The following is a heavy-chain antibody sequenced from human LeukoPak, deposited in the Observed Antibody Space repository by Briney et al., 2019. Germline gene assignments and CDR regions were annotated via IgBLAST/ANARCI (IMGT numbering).Heavy chain of an antibody. V-gene: IGHV3-21*01. D-gene: IGHD2-15*01. Sequence: KPGGSLRLSCAASGFTFSSYSMNWVRQAPGKGLEWVSSISSSSSYIYYADSVKGRFTISRDNAKNSLYLQMNSLRAEDTAVYYCARVGYCSGGSCPKGGFDAFDIWGQGTMVTVSS. CDR2: ISSSSSYI. CDR3: ARVGYCSGGSCPKGGFDAFDI. CDR1: GFTFSSYS. J-gene: IGHJ3*02.